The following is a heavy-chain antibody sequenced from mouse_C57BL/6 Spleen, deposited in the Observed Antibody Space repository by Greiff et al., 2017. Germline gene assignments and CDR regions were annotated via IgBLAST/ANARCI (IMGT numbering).Heavy chain of an antibody. CDR3: AVWLRYYAMDY. Sequence: EVQLQESGPGLVKPSQSLSLTCSVTGYSITSGYYWNWIRQFPGNKLEWMGYISYDGSNNYNPALKNRIAITRATSKNQFFLKLNSVTTEDTATYYGAVWLRYYAMDYWGQGTSVTVSS. D-gene: IGHD2-10*02. V-gene: IGHV3-6*01. CDR2: ISYDGSN. CDR1: GYSITSGYY. J-gene: IGHJ4*01.